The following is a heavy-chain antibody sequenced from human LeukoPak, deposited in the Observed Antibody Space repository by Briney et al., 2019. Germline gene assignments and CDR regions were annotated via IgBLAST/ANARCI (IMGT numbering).Heavy chain of an antibody. CDR1: GFTFSSYW. CDR3: ARDREGSSRRYFDY. V-gene: IGHV3-7*01. CDR2: IKQDGSEK. D-gene: IGHD6-13*01. Sequence: TGGSLRLSCAASGFTFSSYWMSWVRQAPGKGLEWVANIKQDGSEKYYVDPVKGRFTISRDNAKNSLYLQMNSLRAEDTAVYYCARDREGSSRRYFDYWGQGTLVTVSS. J-gene: IGHJ4*02.